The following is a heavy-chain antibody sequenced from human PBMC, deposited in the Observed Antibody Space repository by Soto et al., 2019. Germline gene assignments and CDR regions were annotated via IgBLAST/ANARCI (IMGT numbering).Heavy chain of an antibody. V-gene: IGHV3-74*03. D-gene: IGHD2-15*01. CDR3: ARPKTKGYSAFDT. J-gene: IGHJ3*02. Sequence: EVQLVESGGGLVQPGGSLRLSCAASGFTFTSHWLHWVRQAPGEGLVWVSRMSPDGSDTKFADSVKGRFTISRDNAKSTLYLDMNSLRAEDTGVYYCARPKTKGYSAFDTWGQGTMVTVSS. CDR2: MSPDGSDT. CDR1: GFTFTSHW.